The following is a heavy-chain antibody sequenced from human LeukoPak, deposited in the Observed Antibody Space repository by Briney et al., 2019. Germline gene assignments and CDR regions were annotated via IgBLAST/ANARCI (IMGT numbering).Heavy chain of an antibody. Sequence: AEPLQISSKGSGSSFTSYWNGWVRQMSGKGLEWMGIIYPGDSDTRYSPSFQGQVTISADKSISTAYLQWSSLKASDTAMYYCARPQGTGPYYGMDVWAKGPRSPSP. V-gene: IGHV5-51*01. CDR1: GSSFTSYW. CDR2: IYPGDSDT. CDR3: ARPQGTGPYYGMDV. D-gene: IGHD3-10*01. J-gene: IGHJ6*02.